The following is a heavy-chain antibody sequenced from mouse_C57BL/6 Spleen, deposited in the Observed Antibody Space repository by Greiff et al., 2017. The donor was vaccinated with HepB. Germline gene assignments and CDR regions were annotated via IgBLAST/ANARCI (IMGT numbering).Heavy chain of an antibody. CDR3: ATLYDDGSRGCDD. Sequence: VQLQQPGAELVKPGASVKVSCKASGYTFTSYWMHWVKQRPGQGLEWIGRIHPSDSDTNYNQKFKGKATLTVDKSSSTAYMQLSSLTSNDSAVYYCATLYDDGSRGCDDWGQGTTRTGSS. CDR2: IHPSDSDT. CDR1: GYTFTSYW. D-gene: IGHD1-1*01. J-gene: IGHJ2*01. V-gene: IGHV1-74*01.